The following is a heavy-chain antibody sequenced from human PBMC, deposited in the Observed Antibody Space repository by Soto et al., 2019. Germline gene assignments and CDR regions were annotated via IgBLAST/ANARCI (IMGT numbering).Heavy chain of an antibody. CDR1: GGSVSSGSYY. D-gene: IGHD2-21*02. J-gene: IGHJ3*02. CDR3: ARAGPLTVVVTADAFDI. V-gene: IGHV4-61*01. CDR2: IYYSGST. Sequence: SETLSLTCTVSGGSVSSGSYYWSCIRQPPGKGLEWIGYIYYSGSTNYNPSLKSRVTISVDTSKNQFSLKLSSVTAADAAVYYCARAGPLTVVVTADAFDIWGQGTMVTVSS.